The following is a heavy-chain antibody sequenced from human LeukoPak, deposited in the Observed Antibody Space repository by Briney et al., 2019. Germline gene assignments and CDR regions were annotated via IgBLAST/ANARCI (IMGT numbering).Heavy chain of an antibody. CDR2: FHYSGST. Sequence: SETLSLTCAVYGGSFSGYYWSWIRQPPGKGLEWLGYFHYSGSTNYNPSLKSRVTISVDTSKNQFSLKLSSVTAADTAVYYCARVNFYYYYMDVWGKGTTVTISS. CDR1: GGSFSGYY. CDR3: ARVNFYYYYMDV. V-gene: IGHV4-59*01. J-gene: IGHJ6*03.